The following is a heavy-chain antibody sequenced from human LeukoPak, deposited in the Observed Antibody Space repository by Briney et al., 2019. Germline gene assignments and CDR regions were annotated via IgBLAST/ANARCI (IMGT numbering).Heavy chain of an antibody. V-gene: IGHV5-51*01. CDR2: IYPGDSDT. CDR1: GYSFTSYW. Sequence: GESLKISCQGSGYSFTSYWIGWVRQMPGKGLEWMGIIYPGDSDTTYSPSFQGQVTISADKSISTAYLQWSSLKASDTAMYYCARRDGYCSSTSCYADYYYGMDVWGQGTTVTVSS. J-gene: IGHJ6*02. CDR3: ARRDGYCSSTSCYADYYYGMDV. D-gene: IGHD2-2*01.